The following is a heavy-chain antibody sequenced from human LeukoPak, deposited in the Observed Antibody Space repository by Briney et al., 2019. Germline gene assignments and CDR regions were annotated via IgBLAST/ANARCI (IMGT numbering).Heavy chain of an antibody. CDR2: ISGSVGST. CDR3: AKDLFGESDMDV. J-gene: IGHJ6*02. V-gene: IGHV3-23*01. CDR1: GFTFSSYA. D-gene: IGHD3-10*02. Sequence: GGSLRLSCAASGFTFSSYAMSWVRQAPGKGLEWVSAISGSVGSTYYADSAKGRFTIPRDNSKNTLYLQMNSLRAEDTAVYYCAKDLFGESDMDVWGQGTTVTVSS.